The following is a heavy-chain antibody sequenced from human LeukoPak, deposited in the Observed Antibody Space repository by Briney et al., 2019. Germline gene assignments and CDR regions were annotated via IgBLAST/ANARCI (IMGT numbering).Heavy chain of an antibody. J-gene: IGHJ4*02. V-gene: IGHV3-23*01. CDR1: GFSFSNYA. Sequence: GGSLRLSCAASGFSFSNYAMSWVRRAPGKGLAWVSTISGNGGSTYYTDSVMGRFTISRDNSKSTLYLQVNSLRAEDAALYYCAKGGYYGSGSRYFDSWGQGTLVTVSS. CDR3: AKGGYYGSGSRYFDS. CDR2: ISGNGGST. D-gene: IGHD3-10*01.